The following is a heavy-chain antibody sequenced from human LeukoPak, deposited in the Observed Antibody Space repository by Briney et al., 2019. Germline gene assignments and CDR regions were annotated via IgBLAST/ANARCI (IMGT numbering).Heavy chain of an antibody. Sequence: GGSLRLSCAASGFTFSSYGMHWVCQAPGKGLEWVAFIRYDGSNKYYADSVKGRFTTSRDNSKNTVYLQMNSLRAEDTAVYYCAAPGVPAATYYFDYWGQGTLVTVSS. CDR1: GFTFSSYG. D-gene: IGHD2-2*01. CDR2: IRYDGSNK. J-gene: IGHJ4*02. CDR3: AAPGVPAATYYFDY. V-gene: IGHV3-30*02.